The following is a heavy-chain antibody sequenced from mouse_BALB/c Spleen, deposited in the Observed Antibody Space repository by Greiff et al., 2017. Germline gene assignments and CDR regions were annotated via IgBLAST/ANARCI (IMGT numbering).Heavy chain of an antibody. Sequence: QVQLQQSGAELVRPGTSVKISCKASGYTFTNYWLGWVKQRPGHGLEWIGDIYPGGGYTNYNEKFKGKATLTADTSSSTAYMQLSSLTSEDSAVYCCARYYRPYAMDYWGQGTSVTVSS. D-gene: IGHD2-14*01. CDR1: GYTFTNYW. V-gene: IGHV1-63*02. J-gene: IGHJ4*01. CDR3: ARYYRPYAMDY. CDR2: IYPGGGYT.